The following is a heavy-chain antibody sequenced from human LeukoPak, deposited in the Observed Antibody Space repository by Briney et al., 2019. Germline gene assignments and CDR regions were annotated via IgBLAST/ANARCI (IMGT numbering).Heavy chain of an antibody. J-gene: IGHJ4*02. CDR3: ARQTFGDLYFDS. Sequence: SQTLSLTCIVSGGSISRGSYYWNWIRQPAGKGLEWMGRIYNSGSTNYNPSLKSRVTISTDMSKNQLSLQLSSVTAADTAVYYCARQTFGDLYFDSWGQGTLVIVSS. D-gene: IGHD3-10*01. CDR2: IYNSGST. CDR1: GGSISRGSYY. V-gene: IGHV4-61*02.